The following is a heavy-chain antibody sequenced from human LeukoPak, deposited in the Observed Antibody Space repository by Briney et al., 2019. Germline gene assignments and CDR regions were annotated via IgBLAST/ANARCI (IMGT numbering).Heavy chain of an antibody. CDR2: ISYDGGSK. CDR3: ARDLSYSYGYFDY. D-gene: IGHD5-18*01. V-gene: IGHV3-30-3*01. CDR1: GFTFSSYA. Sequence: GGSLRLSCAASGFTFSSYAMHWVRQAPGKGLEWVAVISYDGGSKYYADSVKGRFTISRDNSKNTLYLQMNSLRAEDTAVFYCARDLSYSYGYFDYWGQGTLVTVSS. J-gene: IGHJ4*02.